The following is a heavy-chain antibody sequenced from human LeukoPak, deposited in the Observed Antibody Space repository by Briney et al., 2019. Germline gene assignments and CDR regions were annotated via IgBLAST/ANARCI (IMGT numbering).Heavy chain of an antibody. Sequence: SETLSLTCAVYGGSFSGYYWSWIRQPPGKGLEWIGEINHSGSTNYNPSLKSRVTISVDTSKNQFSLKLSSVTAADTAVYYCARAYYDFWSGYYPSYYYYYGMDVWGQGTTVTVSS. CDR2: INHSGST. CDR1: GGSFSGYY. J-gene: IGHJ6*02. V-gene: IGHV4-34*01. CDR3: ARAYYDFWSGYYPSYYYYYGMDV. D-gene: IGHD3-3*01.